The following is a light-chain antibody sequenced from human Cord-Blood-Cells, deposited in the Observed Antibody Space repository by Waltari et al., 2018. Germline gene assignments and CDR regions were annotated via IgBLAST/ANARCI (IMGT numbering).Light chain of an antibody. J-gene: IGKJ1*01. Sequence: DIQMTQSPSTLSASVGDRVTITCQDSQSISSWLAWYQQKPGKAPKHLIYKASSLESGVPTMFSGNGSGTEFTLTISSLQPNDFATYSCQQYNSIRTFGQGPKVEIK. CDR1: QSISSW. CDR2: KAS. V-gene: IGKV1-5*03. CDR3: QQYNSIRT.